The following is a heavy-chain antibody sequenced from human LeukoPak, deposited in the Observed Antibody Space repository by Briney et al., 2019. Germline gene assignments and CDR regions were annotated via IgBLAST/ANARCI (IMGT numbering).Heavy chain of an antibody. CDR1: GGSISSYY. J-gene: IGHJ6*02. CDR2: AYYSGST. D-gene: IGHD3-10*01. Sequence: KPSETLSLTCTVSGGSISSYYWNWIRQPPGKALEWLGYAYYSGSTNYNPSLKTRLTISVVTSKAQFSLTLSSVTAADTAIYYCASRSGRNYYGMDVWGQGTTVIVSS. V-gene: IGHV4-59*01. CDR3: ASRSGRNYYGMDV.